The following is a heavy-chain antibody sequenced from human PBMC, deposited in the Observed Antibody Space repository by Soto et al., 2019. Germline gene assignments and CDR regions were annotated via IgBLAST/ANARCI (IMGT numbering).Heavy chain of an antibody. CDR3: ARLLLSHSNWFDP. CDR1: GGSISSYY. D-gene: IGHD2-15*01. V-gene: IGHV4-59*08. J-gene: IGHJ5*02. Sequence: QVQLQESGPGLVKPSETLSLTCTVSGGSISSYYWSWIRQPPGKGLEWIGYIYYSGSTNYNPSLKSRVTISVDTSKNQFSLKLSSVTAADTAVYYCARLLLSHSNWFDPWGQGTLVTVSS. CDR2: IYYSGST.